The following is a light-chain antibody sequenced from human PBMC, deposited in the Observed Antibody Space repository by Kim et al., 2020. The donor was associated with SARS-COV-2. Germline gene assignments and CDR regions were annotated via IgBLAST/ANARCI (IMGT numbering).Light chain of an antibody. CDR2: QDS. CDR1: KLGDKY. Sequence: SVSPGQTASITYPEEKLGDKYACLYQQKPEQSPVLIIYQDSKRPSGIPERFSGSNSGKTATLTIGGTQAMDEADYYSQAWDSSTEVFGTGTKVTVL. J-gene: IGLJ1*01. CDR3: QAWDSSTEV. V-gene: IGLV3-1*01.